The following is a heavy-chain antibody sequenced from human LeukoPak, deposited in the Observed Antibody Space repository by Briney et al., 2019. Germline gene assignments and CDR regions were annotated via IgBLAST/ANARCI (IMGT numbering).Heavy chain of an antibody. Sequence: SETLSLTCAVSGYPISSGYYWGWIRQPPGKGREWIGSIYHSGSTYHNPSLKSQVTISVDTSKNQFSLKLSSVTAADTAVYYCARHGAAAFGYWGQGTLVTVSS. CDR2: IYHSGST. CDR1: GYPISSGYY. J-gene: IGHJ4*02. V-gene: IGHV4-38-2*01. CDR3: ARHGAAAFGY. D-gene: IGHD6-25*01.